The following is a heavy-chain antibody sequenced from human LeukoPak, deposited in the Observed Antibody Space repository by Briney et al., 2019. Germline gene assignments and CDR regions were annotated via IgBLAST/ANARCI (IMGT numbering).Heavy chain of an antibody. D-gene: IGHD3-16*02. CDR1: GGSISSGDYY. CDR2: IYYSGST. J-gene: IGHJ4*02. V-gene: IGHV4-61*08. Sequence: SETLSLTCTVSGGSISSGDYYWSWIRQPPGKGLEWIGYIYYSGSTNYSPSLKSRVTISVDTSKNQFSLKLSSVTAADTALYYCARHRPEIVATDYWGQGTLVTVSS. CDR3: ARHRPEIVATDY.